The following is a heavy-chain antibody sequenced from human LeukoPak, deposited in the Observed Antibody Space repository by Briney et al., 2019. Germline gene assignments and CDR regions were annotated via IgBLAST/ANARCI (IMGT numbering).Heavy chain of an antibody. V-gene: IGHV3-33*01. CDR1: GFTFSSYG. J-gene: IGHJ4*02. CDR2: IWYDGSNK. CDR3: ARDRAYYYGSGINY. D-gene: IGHD3-10*01. Sequence: GRSLRLSCAASGFTFSSYGMHWVRQAPGKGLEWVAVIWYDGSNKYYADSVKGRFTISRDNSKNTLYLQMNSLRAEDTAVNYCARDRAYYYGSGINYWGQGTLVTVSS.